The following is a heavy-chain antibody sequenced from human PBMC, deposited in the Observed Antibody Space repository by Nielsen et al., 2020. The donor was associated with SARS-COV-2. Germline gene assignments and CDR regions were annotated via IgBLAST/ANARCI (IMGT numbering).Heavy chain of an antibody. J-gene: IGHJ3*02. CDR2: IYYTGST. D-gene: IGHD1-26*01. V-gene: IGHV4-59*08. CDR1: GGSIRSYY. CDR3: ATAVGATSSHYAFYI. Sequence: SETLSLTCTVSGGSIRSYYWNWIRQPPGKGLEWIGYIYYTGSTNYNPSLKSLVTMSVDTSKNQFSLKLRSVTAADTAVYFCATAVGATSSHYAFYIWGQGTMVTVSS.